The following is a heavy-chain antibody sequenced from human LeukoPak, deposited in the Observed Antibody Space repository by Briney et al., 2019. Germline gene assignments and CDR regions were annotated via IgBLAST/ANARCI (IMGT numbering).Heavy chain of an antibody. CDR1: GGTFSSYA. D-gene: IGHD1-26*01. J-gene: IGHJ5*02. Sequence: SVKVSCKASGGTFSSYAISWVRQAPGQGLESMGGIIPIFGTANYAQKFQGRVTITADESTSTAYMELSSLRSEDTAVYYCARVVGANDWFDPWGQGTLVTVSS. CDR2: IIPIFGTA. CDR3: ARVVGANDWFDP. V-gene: IGHV1-69*13.